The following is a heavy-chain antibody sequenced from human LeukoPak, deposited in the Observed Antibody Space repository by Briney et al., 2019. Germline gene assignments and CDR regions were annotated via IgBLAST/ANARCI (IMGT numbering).Heavy chain of an antibody. CDR3: ARSPVAGTRGWFDP. Sequence: PSETLSLTCTVSGGSISSYYWSWIRQPPGKGLEWIGYIYYSGSTNYNPSLKSRVTISVDTSKNQFSLKLSSVTAADTAVYYCARSPVAGTRGWFDPWGQGTLVTVSS. D-gene: IGHD6-19*01. CDR2: IYYSGST. V-gene: IGHV4-59*12. J-gene: IGHJ5*02. CDR1: GGSISSYY.